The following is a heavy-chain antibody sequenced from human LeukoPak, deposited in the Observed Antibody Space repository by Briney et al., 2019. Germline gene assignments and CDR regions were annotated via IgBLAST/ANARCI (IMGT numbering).Heavy chain of an antibody. J-gene: IGHJ4*02. CDR3: AKAGFGSIAAAGGLDY. V-gene: IGHV3-30*02. D-gene: IGHD6-13*01. CDR1: GFTFSSYG. Sequence: GGSLRLSCAASGFTFSSYGMHWVRQAPGKGLEWVAVIWYGGSNKYYADSVKGRFTISRDNSKNTLYLQMNSLRAEDTAVYYCAKAGFGSIAAAGGLDYWGQGTLVTVSS. CDR2: IWYGGSNK.